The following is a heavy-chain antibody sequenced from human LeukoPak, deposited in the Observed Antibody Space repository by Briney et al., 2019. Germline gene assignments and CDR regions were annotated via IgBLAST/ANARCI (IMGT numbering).Heavy chain of an antibody. V-gene: IGHV4-30-2*01. J-gene: IGHJ3*02. Sequence: SETLSLTCAVSGGSISSGGHSWSWIRQPPGKGLEWIGYIYHSGSTYYNLSLKSRVTISVDRSKNQFSLKLSSVTAADTAVYYCARVHRDAFDIWGQGTMVTVSS. CDR2: IYHSGST. CDR1: GGSISSGGHS. CDR3: ARVHRDAFDI.